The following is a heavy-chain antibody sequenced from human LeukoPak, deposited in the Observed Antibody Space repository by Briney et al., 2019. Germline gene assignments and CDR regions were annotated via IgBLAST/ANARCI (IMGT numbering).Heavy chain of an antibody. CDR2: INWNGGST. J-gene: IGHJ3*02. Sequence: GGSLRLSCAASGFTFDDYGMSWVRQAPGKGLEWVSGINWNGGSTGYADSVKGRFTISRDNAKNSLYLQMNSLRDEDTAVYYCARDSGDGWLDAFDIWGQGTMVTVSS. CDR3: ARDSGDGWLDAFDI. D-gene: IGHD3-10*01. V-gene: IGHV3-20*04. CDR1: GFTFDDYG.